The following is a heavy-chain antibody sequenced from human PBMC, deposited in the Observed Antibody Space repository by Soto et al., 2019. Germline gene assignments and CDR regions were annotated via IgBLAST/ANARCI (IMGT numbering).Heavy chain of an antibody. D-gene: IGHD2-15*01. V-gene: IGHV1-69*01. Sequence: QVQLVQSGAEVKKPGSSVKVSCKASGGTFSSYAISWVRQAPGQGLEWMGGIIPIFGTADYAQNFQGRVTITAVESTSPAYMELSSLRSEDTAVFYCARGMLEIGYRRSYFYGLDVWVQGATVTVSS. CDR3: ARGMLEIGYRRSYFYGLDV. CDR2: IIPIFGTA. CDR1: GGTFSSYA. J-gene: IGHJ6*02.